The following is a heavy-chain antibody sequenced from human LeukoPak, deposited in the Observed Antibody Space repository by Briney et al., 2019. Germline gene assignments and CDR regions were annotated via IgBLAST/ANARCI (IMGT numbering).Heavy chain of an antibody. D-gene: IGHD6-6*01. J-gene: IGHJ4*02. Sequence: GGSLRLSCAASGFTFSSYAMNWVRQAPGKGLEWVSYINSISSTMYYLDSVKGRFTISRDNAKGSLFLQMNSLRADDTAIYYCARARRLDYSGVDYWGQGTLVTVSS. CDR3: ARARRLDYSGVDY. CDR2: INSISSTM. V-gene: IGHV3-48*01. CDR1: GFTFSSYA.